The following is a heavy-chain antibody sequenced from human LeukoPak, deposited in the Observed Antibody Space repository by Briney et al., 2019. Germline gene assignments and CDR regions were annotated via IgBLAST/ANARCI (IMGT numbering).Heavy chain of an antibody. V-gene: IGHV1-3*03. J-gene: IGHJ6*03. CDR2: VNTANGNT. Sequence: ASVKVSCKASGYTFTDYAIHWLRQAPGQRPEWMGWVNTANGNTRYSQQFQGRVTITRDTSASTAYMELSSLRSEDRGIYYCATGRGTPASSNRDFYFYYYMDVWGNGTPVTVAS. CDR1: GYTFTDYA. CDR3: ATGRGTPASSNRDFYFYYYMDV. D-gene: IGHD3-10*01.